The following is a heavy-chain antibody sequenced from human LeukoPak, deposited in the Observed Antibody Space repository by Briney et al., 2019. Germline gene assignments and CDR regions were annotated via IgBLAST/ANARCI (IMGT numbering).Heavy chain of an antibody. V-gene: IGHV3-23*01. J-gene: IGHJ1*01. Sequence: GGSLRLSCAASGFTFSSYAMSWVRQAPGKGLEWVSAISGSGGSTYYADSVKGRFTISRDNSKNTLYLQMNSLRAEDTAVYYCAKGDTVVVPAAVPAEYFQHWGQGTLVTVSS. D-gene: IGHD2-2*01. CDR1: GFTFSSYA. CDR3: AKGDTVVVPAAVPAEYFQH. CDR2: ISGSGGST.